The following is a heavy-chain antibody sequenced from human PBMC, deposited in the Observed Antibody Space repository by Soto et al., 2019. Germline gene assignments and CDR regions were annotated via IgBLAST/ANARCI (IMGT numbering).Heavy chain of an antibody. Sequence: ASVKVSCKASGYTFTSYGISWVRQAPGQGLAWMGWISAYNGNTNYAQKLQGRVTMTTDTSTSTAYMELRSLRSDDTAVYYCASGEVFTGYSSSWYLGALDYWGQGTLVTVAS. J-gene: IGHJ4*02. D-gene: IGHD6-13*01. CDR2: ISAYNGNT. CDR1: GYTFTSYG. V-gene: IGHV1-18*04. CDR3: ASGEVFTGYSSSWYLGALDY.